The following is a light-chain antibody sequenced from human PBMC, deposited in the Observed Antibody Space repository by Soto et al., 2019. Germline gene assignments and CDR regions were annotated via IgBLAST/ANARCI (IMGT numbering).Light chain of an antibody. V-gene: IGKV1-6*01. CDR1: QGIRND. J-gene: IGKJ4*01. CDR2: AAS. Sequence: AIQMTQSPSSLSASVGDRVTITCRASQGIRNDLGWYQQKPGKAHKLLIYAASSLQSVVPSRFSGSGSGTDFTLTISTLQPEDFATYYCLQDYDYPLTFGVGTKVEIK. CDR3: LQDYDYPLT.